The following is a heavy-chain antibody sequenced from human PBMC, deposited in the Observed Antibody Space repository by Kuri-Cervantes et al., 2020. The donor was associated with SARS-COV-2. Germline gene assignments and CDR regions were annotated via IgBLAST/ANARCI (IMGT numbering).Heavy chain of an antibody. V-gene: IGHV3-23*01. CDR3: ARDNSYFDY. CDR2: VSGGGGYT. CDR1: GFTFSNYA. Sequence: GGSLRLSCAASGFTFSNYAMTWVRQAPGKGLEWVSTVSGGGGYTYYADSVKGRFTISRDNSKNTLYLQMNSLRAEDTAVYYCARDNSYFDYWGQGTLVTVSS. D-gene: IGHD4-11*01. J-gene: IGHJ4*02.